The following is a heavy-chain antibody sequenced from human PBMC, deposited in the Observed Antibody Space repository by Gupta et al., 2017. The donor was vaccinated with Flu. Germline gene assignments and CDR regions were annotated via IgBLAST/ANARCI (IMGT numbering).Heavy chain of an antibody. Sequence: TFSSYATSWVRQAPGKGLEWVSAVSGSGGSTHYADSVKGRFTISRDNSKNTLYLQMNSLRAEDTAVYYCAKGGQRYCSSISCFLDYWGQGTLVTVSS. CDR1: TFSSYA. V-gene: IGHV3-23*01. CDR3: AKGGQRYCSSISCFLDY. D-gene: IGHD2-2*01. CDR2: VSGSGGST. J-gene: IGHJ4*02.